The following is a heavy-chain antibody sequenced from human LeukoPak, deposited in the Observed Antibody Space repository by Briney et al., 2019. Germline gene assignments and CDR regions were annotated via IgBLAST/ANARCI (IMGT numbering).Heavy chain of an antibody. J-gene: IGHJ4*02. V-gene: IGHV3-21*01. CDR3: ASAAAGTGDYLDY. Sequence: PGGSLRLSCAASGFTFSSYTMNWVRQAPGKGLEWVSSISSSSSYIYYADSLKGRFTISRDNAKNSLYPQMNSLRAEDTAVYYCASAAAGTGDYLDYWGQGTLVTVSS. D-gene: IGHD6-13*01. CDR1: GFTFSSYT. CDR2: ISSSSSYI.